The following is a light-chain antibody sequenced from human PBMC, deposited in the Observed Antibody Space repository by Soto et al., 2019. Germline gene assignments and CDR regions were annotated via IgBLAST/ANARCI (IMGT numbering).Light chain of an antibody. CDR1: QSISSW. CDR3: QQYNSYPWT. CDR2: EAS. V-gene: IGKV1-5*03. Sequence: DIQMTQSPSILSASVGDRVTITCRASQSISSWLAWYQQKTGKAPKLLIYEASSLQSGVPSRFSGSGSGTDFILTISSLQPDDFATYYCQQYNSYPWTFGQGIKVEIK. J-gene: IGKJ1*01.